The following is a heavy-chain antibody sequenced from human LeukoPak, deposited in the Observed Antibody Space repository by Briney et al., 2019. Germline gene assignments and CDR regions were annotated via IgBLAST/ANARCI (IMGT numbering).Heavy chain of an antibody. CDR3: AKGEQQWLLNWFDP. CDR1: GFTFSSYA. D-gene: IGHD6-19*01. Sequence: GGSPRLSCAASGFTFSSYAMSWVRQAPGKGLEWVSAISGSGGSTYYADSVKGRFTISRDNSKNTLYLQMNSLRAEDTAVYYCAKGEQQWLLNWFDPWGQGTLVTVSS. V-gene: IGHV3-23*01. CDR2: ISGSGGST. J-gene: IGHJ5*02.